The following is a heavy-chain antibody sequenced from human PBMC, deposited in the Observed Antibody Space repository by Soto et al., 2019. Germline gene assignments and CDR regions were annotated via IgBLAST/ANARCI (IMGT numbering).Heavy chain of an antibody. CDR3: AREYDSSGYPPHFDY. D-gene: IGHD3-22*01. Sequence: SVKVSCKASGGTFSSYAISWVRQAPGQGLEWMGGIIPIFGTANYAQKFQGRVTITADESTSTAYMELSSLRSEDTAVYYCAREYDSSGYPPHFDYWVQGTLVTVS. V-gene: IGHV1-69*13. J-gene: IGHJ4*02. CDR1: GGTFSSYA. CDR2: IIPIFGTA.